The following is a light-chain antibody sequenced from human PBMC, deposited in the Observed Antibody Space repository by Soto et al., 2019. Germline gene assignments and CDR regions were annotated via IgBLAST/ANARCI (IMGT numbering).Light chain of an antibody. Sequence: EIVLTQSPGTLSLSPGERATLSCRASQSVTTNFLAWYQQKPGQAPRLLIYHASSRANGIPDRFSGSGSGTDFPLTISRLEHDDFAVYYCQQYSDSPPGYTFGQGTNLEIK. CDR2: HAS. CDR3: QQYSDSPPGYT. J-gene: IGKJ2*01. CDR1: QSVTTNF. V-gene: IGKV3-20*01.